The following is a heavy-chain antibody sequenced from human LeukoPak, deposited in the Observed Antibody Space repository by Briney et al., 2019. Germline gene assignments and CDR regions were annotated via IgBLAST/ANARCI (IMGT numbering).Heavy chain of an antibody. CDR2: INPSGGST. D-gene: IGHD1-26*01. Sequence: AAVNVSCKTSVYSFTSYYIHWVRPAPRQGVEWMGIINPSGGSTTYAQKFQGRLTMASDTSTSTVYMELSSLRSEDTAMYYCARSSAYYNEADIWGQGTMVTVSS. V-gene: IGHV1-46*01. CDR3: ARSSAYYNEADI. J-gene: IGHJ3*02. CDR1: VYSFTSYY.